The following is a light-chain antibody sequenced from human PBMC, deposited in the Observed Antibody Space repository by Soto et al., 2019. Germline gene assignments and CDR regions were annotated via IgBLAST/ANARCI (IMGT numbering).Light chain of an antibody. Sequence: DIQMTQSPSSLSASIGDRVTSSFQASQNITNNLSWYQQKPGKAPNLLIYHASKLAKGVTSRFSGSGSGTDFSFIITSLQREDLATYYCQQYYGLPPLTFGQGTRLEIK. V-gene: IGKV1-33*01. J-gene: IGKJ5*01. CDR3: QQYYGLPPLT. CDR1: QNITNN. CDR2: HAS.